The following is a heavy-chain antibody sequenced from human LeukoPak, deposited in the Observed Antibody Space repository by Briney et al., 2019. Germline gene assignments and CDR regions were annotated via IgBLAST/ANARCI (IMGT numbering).Heavy chain of an antibody. CDR2: IRSKAYGGTT. Sequence: GGSLRLFCTASGFTFGDYAMSWVRQAPGKGLEWVGFIRSKAYGGTTAYAASVKGRFTISRDDSKSIAYLQMNSLKTEDTAVYYCTREEDTFYYYYGMDVWGQGTTVTVSS. J-gene: IGHJ6*02. CDR3: TREEDTFYYYYGMDV. D-gene: IGHD2-15*01. CDR1: GFTFGDYA. V-gene: IGHV3-49*04.